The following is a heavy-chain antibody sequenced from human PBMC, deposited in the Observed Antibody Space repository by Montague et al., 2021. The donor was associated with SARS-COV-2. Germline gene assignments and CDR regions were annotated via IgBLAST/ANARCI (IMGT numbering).Heavy chain of an antibody. Sequence: PALVKPTQTLTLTCTFSGFSLSTSGMCVSWIRQPPGKALEWLARIDWGDDKYYSTSLKTRLTISKDTSKNQVALTMTNMDPVDTATYYRARTPYYYDSSGYYYGAFDIWGQGTMVTVSS. CDR1: GFSLSTSGMC. V-gene: IGHV2-70*11. CDR3: ARTPYYYDSSGYYYGAFDI. J-gene: IGHJ3*02. CDR2: IDWGDDK. D-gene: IGHD3-22*01.